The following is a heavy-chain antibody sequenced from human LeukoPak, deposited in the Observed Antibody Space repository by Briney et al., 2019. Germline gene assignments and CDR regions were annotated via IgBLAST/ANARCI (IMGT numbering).Heavy chain of an antibody. CDR1: GGSISSYY. D-gene: IGHD3-3*01. CDR2: IYTSGST. V-gene: IGHV4-4*09. CDR3: ARGRSTIFGVVSPMDV. J-gene: IGHJ6*03. Sequence: PSETLSLTCTVSGGSISSYYWSWIRQPPGKGLEWIGYIYTSGSTNYNPSLKSRVTISVDTSKNQFSLKLSSVTAADTAVYYCARGRSTIFGVVSPMDVWGKGTTVTVSS.